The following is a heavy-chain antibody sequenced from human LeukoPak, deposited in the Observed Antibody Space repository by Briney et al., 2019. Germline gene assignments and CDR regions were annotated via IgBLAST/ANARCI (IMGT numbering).Heavy chain of an antibody. CDR2: MSSSGSTI. D-gene: IGHD3-10*01. CDR3: ARGYYVSGNKYYFDY. Sequence: GGSLRLSCAASGFTFSDYYMSWIRQAPGKGLEWVSYMSSSGSTIYYADSVKGRFTISRDNAKNSLYLQMNSLRAEDTAVYYCARGYYVSGNKYYFDYWGQGTLVPVSS. J-gene: IGHJ4*02. V-gene: IGHV3-11*04. CDR1: GFTFSDYY.